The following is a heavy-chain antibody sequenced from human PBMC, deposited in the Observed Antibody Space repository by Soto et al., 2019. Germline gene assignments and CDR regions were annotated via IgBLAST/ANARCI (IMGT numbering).Heavy chain of an antibody. CDR3: AGTPNEAAAGSAY. Sequence: EVQLVESGGGLVKPGGSLRLSCAASGFTFSSYSMNWVRQAPGKGLEWVSSISSSSSYIYYADSVKGRFTISRDNAKNSLYLQMNSLRAEDTAVYYCAGTPNEAAAGSAYWGQGTLVTVSS. J-gene: IGHJ4*02. D-gene: IGHD6-13*01. CDR1: GFTFSSYS. CDR2: ISSSSSYI. V-gene: IGHV3-21*01.